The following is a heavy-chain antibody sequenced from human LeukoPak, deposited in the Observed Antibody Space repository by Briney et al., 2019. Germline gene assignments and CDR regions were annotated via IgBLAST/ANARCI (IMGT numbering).Heavy chain of an antibody. V-gene: IGHV4-39*01. CDR1: GGSISSSSYS. CDR3: AGYKYSSIVH. CDR2: IYYSGST. D-gene: IGHD6-13*01. J-gene: IGHJ4*02. Sequence: SETLSLTCTVSGGSISSSSYSWGWIRQPPGKGLEWIGSIYYSGSTYYNPSLKSRVTISVDTSKNQFSLKLSSVTAADTAVYYCAGYKYSSIVHWGQGTLVTVSS.